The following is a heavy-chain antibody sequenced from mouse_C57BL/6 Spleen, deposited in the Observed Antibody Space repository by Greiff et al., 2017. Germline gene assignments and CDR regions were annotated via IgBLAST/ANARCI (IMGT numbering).Heavy chain of an antibody. Sequence: VQLQQSGPELVKPGASVKISCKASGYAFSSSWLNWVQQRPGKGLDWIGRIYPGDGDTNYNGKFKGKATLTADTASSTAYMQLSSLTSEDSAVYFCAREGWYFDVWGTGTTVTVSS. J-gene: IGHJ1*03. CDR3: AREGWYFDV. CDR2: IYPGDGDT. V-gene: IGHV1-82*01. CDR1: GYAFSSSW.